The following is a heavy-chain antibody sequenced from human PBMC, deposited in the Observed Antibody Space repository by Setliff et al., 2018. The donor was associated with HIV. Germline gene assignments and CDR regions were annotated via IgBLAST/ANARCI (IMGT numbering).Heavy chain of an antibody. CDR2: IMALFQRT. J-gene: IGHJ4*02. D-gene: IGHD6-13*01. V-gene: IGHV1-18*01. CDR3: ARGRMAAAGMFIPRALDY. Sequence: ASVKVSCKASGYTFNNYGISWVRLAPGQGLEWMGEIMALFQRTQYAQKFQGRVTFTTDESTSTAYMELRSLRPDDTAIFYCARGRMAAAGMFIPRALDYWGQGTLVTVSS. CDR1: GYTFNNYG.